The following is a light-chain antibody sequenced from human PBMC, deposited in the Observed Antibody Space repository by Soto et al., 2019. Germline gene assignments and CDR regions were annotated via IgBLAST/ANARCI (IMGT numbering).Light chain of an antibody. V-gene: IGLV2-14*01. Sequence: QSVLTKPASVTGSPGQSITLSCTGTSRDVGGYNRVSWYQQYPGTAPKLMKSEVTTRPSGVSYRVSASKSGNTASLTIAWLKPEDEAYYYYSSSTSRNSWVFGGGTQLTVL. CDR3: SSSTSRNSWV. CDR1: SRDVGGYNR. J-gene: IGLJ3*02. CDR2: EVT.